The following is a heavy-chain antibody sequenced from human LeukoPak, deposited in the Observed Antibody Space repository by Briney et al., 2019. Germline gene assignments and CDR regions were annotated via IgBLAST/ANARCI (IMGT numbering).Heavy chain of an antibody. D-gene: IGHD3-22*01. CDR1: GFTFSSYA. CDR3: AKDRPNYYDSSGHYYRRDGDY. CDR2: VSGSGGYT. Sequence: QPGGSLRLSCAASGFTFSSYAMSWVRQAPGKGLEWVSSVSGSGGYTYYAGSGKGRFTISRDNSKNTLYLQMNSLRAEDTAIYYCAKDRPNYYDSSGHYYRRDGDYWGQGTLVTVSS. V-gene: IGHV3-23*01. J-gene: IGHJ4*02.